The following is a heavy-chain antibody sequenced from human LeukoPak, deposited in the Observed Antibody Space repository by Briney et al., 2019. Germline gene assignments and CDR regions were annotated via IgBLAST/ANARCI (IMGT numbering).Heavy chain of an antibody. CDR3: ARRKLLSWKPFDY. CDR2: INHSGST. D-gene: IGHD2-21*02. Sequence: SETLSLTCAVYGGSFSGYYWSWIRQPPGKGLEWIGEINHSGSTNYNPSLESRVTISVDTSKNQFSLKLSSVTAADTAVYYCARRKLLSWKPFDYWGQGTLVTVSS. V-gene: IGHV4-34*01. J-gene: IGHJ4*02. CDR1: GGSFSGYY.